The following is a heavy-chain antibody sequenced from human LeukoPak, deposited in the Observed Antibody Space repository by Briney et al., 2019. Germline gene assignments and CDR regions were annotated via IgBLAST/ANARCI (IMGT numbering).Heavy chain of an antibody. D-gene: IGHD2-2*01. CDR1: GYTFTDYY. Sequence: ASVKVSCKASGYTFTDYYMHWVRQAPGQGLEWMGWINSNSGGTKYAQKFQGRVTMTRDTSISTAYMELSGLRSDDTAVYYCARDSAVVPASFDPWGQGTLVTVSS. V-gene: IGHV1-2*02. CDR3: ARDSAVVPASFDP. CDR2: INSNSGGT. J-gene: IGHJ5*02.